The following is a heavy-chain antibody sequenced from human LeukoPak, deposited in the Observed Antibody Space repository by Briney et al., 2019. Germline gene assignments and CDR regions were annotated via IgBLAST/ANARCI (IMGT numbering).Heavy chain of an antibody. CDR1: GFTFSSYA. CDR2: IYSDGGST. J-gene: IGHJ4*02. D-gene: IGHD6-19*01. CDR3: AKFNSGWDEDY. V-gene: IGHV3-23*01. Sequence: PGGSLRLSCAASGFTFSSYAMTWVRQAPGKGLEWVSAIYSDGGSTFYADPVKGRFTVSRDNSKNTLYLQMNSLRAEDTAVYYCAKFNSGWDEDYWGQGTLVTVSS.